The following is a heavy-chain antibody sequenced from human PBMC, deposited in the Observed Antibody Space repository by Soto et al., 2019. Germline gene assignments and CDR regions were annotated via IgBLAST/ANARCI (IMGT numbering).Heavy chain of an antibody. CDR3: TFGDYSKGIDY. CDR1: GFTFSIFS. CDR2: IGASANM. Sequence: GGSLRLSCAASGFTFSIFSMNWVRQAPGKGLEWVSYIGASANMHYADSVKGRFTISRDNAKNTVYLQINSLRAEDMAIYYCTFGDYSKGIDYWGQGTLVTVSS. J-gene: IGHJ4*02. D-gene: IGHD4-17*01. V-gene: IGHV3-21*05.